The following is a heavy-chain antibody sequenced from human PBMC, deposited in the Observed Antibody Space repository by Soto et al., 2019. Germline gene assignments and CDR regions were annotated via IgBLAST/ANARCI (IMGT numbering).Heavy chain of an antibody. CDR2: ISYDGSNK. V-gene: IGHV3-30*18. Sequence: GGSLRLSCAASGFTFSSYAMHWVRQAPGKGLEWVAVISYDGSNKYYADSVKGRFTISRDNSKNTLYLQMNSLRAEDRAVYTGAKDSLLYRYSDCNGIDYWGHGTLVTVSS. CDR1: GFTFSSYA. CDR3: AKDSLLYRYSDCNGIDY. D-gene: IGHD5-18*01. J-gene: IGHJ4*01.